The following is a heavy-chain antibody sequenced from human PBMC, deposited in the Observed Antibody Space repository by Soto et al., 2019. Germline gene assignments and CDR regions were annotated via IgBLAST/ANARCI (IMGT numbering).Heavy chain of an antibody. V-gene: IGHV3-21*01. CDR1: GFTFSSYS. Sequence: GGSLRLSCAASGFTFSSYSMNWVRQAPGKGLEWVSSISSSSSYIYYADSVKGRFTISRDNAKNSLYLQMNRLRAEDTAVYYCARLGSSSGYGYYGMDVWGQGTTVTVSS. CDR2: ISSSSSYI. D-gene: IGHD6-13*01. J-gene: IGHJ6*02. CDR3: ARLGSSSGYGYYGMDV.